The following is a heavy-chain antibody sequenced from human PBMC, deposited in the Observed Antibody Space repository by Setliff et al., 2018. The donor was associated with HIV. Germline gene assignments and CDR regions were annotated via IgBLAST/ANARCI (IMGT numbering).Heavy chain of an antibody. V-gene: IGHV3-21*01. J-gene: IGHJ3*02. D-gene: IGHD3-3*01. CDR2: ISSSSSYI. Sequence: PGGSLRLSCAASGFNFSSHTMNWIRQAPGKGLEWVSSISSSSSYIYYADSVKGRFTISRDNAKNSLYLQMNSLRAEDTAVYYCARGGFWPNDAFDIWGQGTMVTVSS. CDR3: ARGGFWPNDAFDI. CDR1: GFNFSSHT.